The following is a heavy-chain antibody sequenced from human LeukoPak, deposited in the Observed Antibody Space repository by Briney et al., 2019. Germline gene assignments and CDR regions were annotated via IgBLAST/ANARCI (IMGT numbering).Heavy chain of an antibody. CDR2: ISYSSSSI. D-gene: IGHD1-14*01. Sequence: GGSLRLSCVASGFTFNSYGMNWVRQAPGKGLEWVSYISYSSSSIHYADSVKGRFTISRGNAKNSLYLQMSSLRAEDTAVYYCARDARFSPGVYFDSWGQGTLVTVSS. CDR1: GFTFNSYG. J-gene: IGHJ4*02. CDR3: ARDARFSPGVYFDS. V-gene: IGHV3-48*04.